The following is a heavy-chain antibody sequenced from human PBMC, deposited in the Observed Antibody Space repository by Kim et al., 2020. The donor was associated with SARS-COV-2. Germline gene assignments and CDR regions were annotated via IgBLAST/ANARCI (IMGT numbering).Heavy chain of an antibody. J-gene: IGHJ5*02. CDR1: GGSISSGGYY. D-gene: IGHD2-15*01. CDR3: ARSGTYCSGGSCYVNWFDP. CDR2: IYYSGST. V-gene: IGHV4-31*03. Sequence: SETLSLTCTVSGGSISSGGYYWSWIRQHPGKGLEWIGYIYYSGSTYYNPSLKSRVTISVDTSKNQFSLKLSSVTAADTAVYYCARSGTYCSGGSCYVNWFDPWGQGTLVTVSS.